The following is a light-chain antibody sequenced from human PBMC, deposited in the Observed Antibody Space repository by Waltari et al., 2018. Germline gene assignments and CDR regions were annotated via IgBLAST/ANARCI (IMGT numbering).Light chain of an antibody. J-gene: IGLJ2*01. CDR3: YATADKIHGI. CDR2: KDR. V-gene: IGLV3-27*01. CDR1: VLTKNS. Sequence: SYELTQPSSVSVSPGQTARITCPGDVLTKNSVRWFRQKPGQAPVLVIYKDRERPSGIPERFSGSSSGTTVTLTITGAQVDDEADYYCYATADKIHGIFGGGTKLTVL.